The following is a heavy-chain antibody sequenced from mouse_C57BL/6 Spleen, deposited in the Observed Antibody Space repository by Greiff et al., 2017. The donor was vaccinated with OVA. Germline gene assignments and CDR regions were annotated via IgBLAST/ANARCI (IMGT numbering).Heavy chain of an antibody. V-gene: IGHV5-6*01. CDR3: ARQYYGSSYGGYYYAMDY. Sequence: EVQVVESGGDLVKPGGSLKLSCAASGFTFSSYGMSWVRQTPDKRLEWVATISSGGSYTYYPDSVKGRFTISRDNAKNTLYLQMSSLKSEDTAMYYCARQYYGSSYGGYYYAMDYWGQGTSVTVSS. J-gene: IGHJ4*01. D-gene: IGHD1-1*01. CDR1: GFTFSSYG. CDR2: ISSGGSYT.